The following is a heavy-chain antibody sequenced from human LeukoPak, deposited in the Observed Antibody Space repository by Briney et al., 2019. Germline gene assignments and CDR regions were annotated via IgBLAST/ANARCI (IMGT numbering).Heavy chain of an antibody. Sequence: SETLSLTCAVYGGSFSGYYWSWIRQPPGKGLEWIGEINHSGSTNYNPSLKSRVTISVDTSKNQFSLNLSSVTASDTAVYYCAREDKQYYYDSCGYLEYWGQGTLVTVSS. J-gene: IGHJ4*02. V-gene: IGHV4-34*01. CDR2: INHSGST. CDR3: AREDKQYYYDSCGYLEY. D-gene: IGHD3-22*01. CDR1: GGSFSGYY.